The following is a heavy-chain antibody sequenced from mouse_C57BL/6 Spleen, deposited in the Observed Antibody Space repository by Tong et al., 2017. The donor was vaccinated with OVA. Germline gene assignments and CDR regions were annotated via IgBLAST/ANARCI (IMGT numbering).Heavy chain of an antibody. CDR1: GYTFTDYN. CDR2: INPNNGGT. J-gene: IGHJ2*01. CDR3: ARGDYGSSYFDY. D-gene: IGHD1-1*01. V-gene: IGHV1-18*01. Sequence: EVQLQESGPELVKPGASVKIPCKASGYTFTDYNMDWVKQSHGKSLEWIGDINPNNGGTIYNQKFKGKATLTVEKSSSTVYLELSRLTSDDSAVYYCARGDYGSSYFDYWGQGTTLTVSS.